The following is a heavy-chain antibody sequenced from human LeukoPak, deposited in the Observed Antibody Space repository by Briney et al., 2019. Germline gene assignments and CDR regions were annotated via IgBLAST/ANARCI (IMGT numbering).Heavy chain of an antibody. CDR2: MNPNSGNP. V-gene: IGHV1-8*01. CDR1: GYTFTSYD. Sequence: ASVKVSCKASGYTFTSYDINWVRQATGQGLEWMGWMNPNSGNPGYAQKFQGRVTMTRNTSISTAYMELSSLRSEDTAVYYCEREQVFDAFDIWGQGTMVTVSS. D-gene: IGHD1/OR15-1a*01. CDR3: EREQVFDAFDI. J-gene: IGHJ3*02.